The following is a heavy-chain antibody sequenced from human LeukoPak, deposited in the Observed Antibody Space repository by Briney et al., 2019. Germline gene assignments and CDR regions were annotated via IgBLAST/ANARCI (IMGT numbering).Heavy chain of an antibody. CDR2: IYPDDADT. CDR1: GYSFTNYR. D-gene: IGHD3-10*01. J-gene: IGHJ4*02. V-gene: IGHV5-51*01. Sequence: GESLKISCKGSGYSFTNYRIGWVRQMPGKGLEWMGIIYPDDADTRYSPSFQGQVTISADKSITTAYLQWSSLKASDTAMYYCARTYGSGTSIDYWGQGTLVTVSS. CDR3: ARTYGSGTSIDY.